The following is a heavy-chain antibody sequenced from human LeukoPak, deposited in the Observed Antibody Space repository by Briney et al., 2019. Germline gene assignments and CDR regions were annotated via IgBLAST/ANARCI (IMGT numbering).Heavy chain of an antibody. D-gene: IGHD3-10*01. V-gene: IGHV3-30*02. J-gene: IGHJ4*02. CDR2: IRYDGSNK. CDR1: GFTLSSYG. Sequence: GGSLRLSCAASGFTLSSYGMHWVRQAPGKGLEWVAFIRYDGSNKYYADSVKGRFTISRDNSKNTLYLEMNSLRAEDTAVYYCAKGGSYYGSGSLIDWGQGTLVTVSS. CDR3: AKGGSYYGSGSLID.